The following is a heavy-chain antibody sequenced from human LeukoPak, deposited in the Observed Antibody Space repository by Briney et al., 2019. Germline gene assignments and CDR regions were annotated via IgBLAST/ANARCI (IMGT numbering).Heavy chain of an antibody. CDR3: AKALGGSYYGDRGFDY. Sequence: PGGSLRLSCAASGFTFSSYAMSWVRQAPGKGLEWVSVISGGGNRTYYADSVKGRFTISRDNSKNTLSMKMNSLRAEDTAVYYCAKALGGSYYGDRGFDYWGQGTLVTVSS. J-gene: IGHJ4*02. CDR2: ISGGGNRT. D-gene: IGHD1-26*01. V-gene: IGHV3-23*01. CDR1: GFTFSSYA.